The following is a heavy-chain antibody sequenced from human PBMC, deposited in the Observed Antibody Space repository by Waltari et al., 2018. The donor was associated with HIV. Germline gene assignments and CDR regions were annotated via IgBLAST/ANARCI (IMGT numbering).Heavy chain of an antibody. CDR1: GFSLSTSGVG. J-gene: IGHJ3*02. D-gene: IGHD3-10*01. Sequence: ITLKESGPTLVKSTQTLTLTCTFSGFSLSTSGVGVGWIRQPHGKALEWLAIIYWDDDKRYSPSLKSRLTITKDTSKSQLILTMTNMDPVDTATYYCAHANRGVIYDAFDISGQGTMVTVSS. CDR3: AHANRGVIYDAFDI. CDR2: IYWDDDK. V-gene: IGHV2-5*02.